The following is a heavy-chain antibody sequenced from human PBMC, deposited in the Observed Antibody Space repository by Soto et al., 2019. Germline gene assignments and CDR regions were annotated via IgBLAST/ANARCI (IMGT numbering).Heavy chain of an antibody. J-gene: IGHJ4*02. CDR2: IYHTGPP. CDR1: GNSVSSSKW. Sequence: NRSETLSPSSGVAGNSVSSSKWWNGVRQPPAKGLEWIGEIYHTGPPNYNPYVKSRATISVDKSKNQFTLRLTSVTAADKAVYYCVRDGRGVHWELSDWGPGTPVTVSS. V-gene: IGHV4-4*02. D-gene: IGHD1-7*01. CDR3: VRDGRGVHWELSD.